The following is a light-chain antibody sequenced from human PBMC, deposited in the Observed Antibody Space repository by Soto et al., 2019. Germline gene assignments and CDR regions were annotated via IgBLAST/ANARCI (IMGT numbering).Light chain of an antibody. CDR2: GAS. Sequence: PGERVTLSCRASQSVSSSYLTWYQQIPGQAPRLLIYGASTRATSIPARFSGSGSGTDFTLIISSLQPEDFAVYYCQQDYNFPLTFGGGTKVEIK. CDR3: QQDYNFPLT. V-gene: IGKV3D-7*01. CDR1: QSVSSSY. J-gene: IGKJ4*01.